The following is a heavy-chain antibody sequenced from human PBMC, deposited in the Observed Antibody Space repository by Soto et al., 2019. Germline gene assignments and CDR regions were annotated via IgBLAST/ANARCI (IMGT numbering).Heavy chain of an antibody. J-gene: IGHJ4*02. CDR2: IYSGGST. CDR1: GFTVSSNY. Sequence: GGSLRLSCAASGFTVSSNYMSWVRQAPGKGLKWVSVIYSGGSTYYADSVKGRFTISRDNSKNTLYLQMNSLRAEDTAVYYCARARSYYGSGSYYNVPADYWGQGTLVTVSS. V-gene: IGHV3-66*01. CDR3: ARARSYYGSGSYYNVPADY. D-gene: IGHD3-10*01.